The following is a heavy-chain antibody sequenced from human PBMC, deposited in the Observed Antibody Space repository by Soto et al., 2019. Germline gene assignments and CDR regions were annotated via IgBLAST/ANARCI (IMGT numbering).Heavy chain of an antibody. CDR1: GYTFTSYA. V-gene: IGHV1-18*01. J-gene: IGHJ3*02. D-gene: IGHD2-21*01. Sequence: QVQLVQSGAEVKKPGASVKVSCKASGYTFTSYAISWVRQAPGQGLEWMGWISAYNGNTNYAQKLQGRVPMTTDTSPTTADMELRSLGSDDTAVHYSSRDLIPMDIWGQGTMVTVSS. CDR3: SRDLIPMDI. CDR2: ISAYNGNT.